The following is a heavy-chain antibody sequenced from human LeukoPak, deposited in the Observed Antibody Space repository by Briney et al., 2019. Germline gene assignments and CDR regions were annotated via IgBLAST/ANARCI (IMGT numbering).Heavy chain of an antibody. V-gene: IGHV3-30*18. Sequence: PGRSLRLSCAASGFTFSSYGIHWVHQAPGKGLEWVAVISYDGSNKYYADSVMGRFTISRDNSKNTLYLQMNSLRAEDTAVYYCAKGRDSSSWYGSQDYWGQGTLVTVSS. CDR3: AKGRDSSSWYGSQDY. J-gene: IGHJ4*02. CDR1: GFTFSSYG. D-gene: IGHD6-13*01. CDR2: ISYDGSNK.